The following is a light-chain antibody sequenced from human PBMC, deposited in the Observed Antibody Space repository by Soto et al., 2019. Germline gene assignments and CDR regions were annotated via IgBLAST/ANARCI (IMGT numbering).Light chain of an antibody. Sequence: DIQMTQSPSTLSASVGDRVTITFRASQSISSWLAWYQQKPGKAPNLLISKASSLESGVPSRFSGSGSGTEFTLTISSLQTDDFATYYCQQYYSYSYTFGQGTKLEIK. J-gene: IGKJ2*01. V-gene: IGKV1-5*03. CDR3: QQYYSYSYT. CDR2: KAS. CDR1: QSISSW.